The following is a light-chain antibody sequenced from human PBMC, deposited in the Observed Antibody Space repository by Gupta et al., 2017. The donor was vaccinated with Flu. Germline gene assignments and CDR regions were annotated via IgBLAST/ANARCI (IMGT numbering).Light chain of an antibody. V-gene: IGKV2-30*01. Sequence: DVVMTQSPLSLPVTLGQPASISCRSSQSLVYSDGNTYLNWFQQRPGQSPRRLIYKVSNRDSGVPDRLSGRGSGTDFTLKISRVEAEDVGVYYCMQGTHWHRRGFGGGTRWRSN. CDR1: QSLVYSDGNTY. CDR3: MQGTHWHRRG. CDR2: KVS. J-gene: IGKJ4*01.